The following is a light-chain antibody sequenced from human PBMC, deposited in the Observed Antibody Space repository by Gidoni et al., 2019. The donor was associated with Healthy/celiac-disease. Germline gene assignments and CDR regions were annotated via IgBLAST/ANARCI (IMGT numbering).Light chain of an antibody. CDR3: QQRSNGPPIT. V-gene: IGKV3-11*01. Sequence: VLTQSPATLSLSPGERATLSCRASPSVSSYVAWYQQKPGQAPKLLIYDASNRATGIPARFSGSGSGTDFTLTISSLEPEDVGVYYCQQRSNGPPITFGQGTRLEIK. J-gene: IGKJ5*01. CDR1: PSVSSY. CDR2: DAS.